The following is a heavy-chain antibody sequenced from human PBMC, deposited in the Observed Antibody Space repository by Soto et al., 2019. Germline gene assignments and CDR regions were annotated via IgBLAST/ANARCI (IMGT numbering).Heavy chain of an antibody. D-gene: IGHD6-13*01. Sequence: PSETLSLTCTVSGGSISSYYWSWTRQPAGKGLEWIGRIYTSGSTNYNPSLKSRVTMSVDTSKNQFSLKLSSVTAADTAVYYCARDIRIAAAGLYYYYYGMDVWGQGTTVTVSS. V-gene: IGHV4-4*07. CDR1: GGSISSYY. J-gene: IGHJ6*02. CDR3: ARDIRIAAAGLYYYYYGMDV. CDR2: IYTSGST.